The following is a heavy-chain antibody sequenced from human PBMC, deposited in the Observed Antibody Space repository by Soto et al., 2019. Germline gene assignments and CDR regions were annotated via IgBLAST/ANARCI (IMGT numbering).Heavy chain of an antibody. D-gene: IGHD3-3*01. J-gene: IGHJ4*02. CDR3: AKRSIFGVVIPFFDY. CDR2: ISSNGGST. Sequence: GGSLRLSCAASGFTFSNYAMSWVRQAPGKGLEWVSSISSNGGSTYYADSVKGRFTISRDNSKNTLYLQMHSLRAEDTAVYYCAKRSIFGVVIPFFDYWGQGTLVTVSS. CDR1: GFTFSNYA. V-gene: IGHV3-23*01.